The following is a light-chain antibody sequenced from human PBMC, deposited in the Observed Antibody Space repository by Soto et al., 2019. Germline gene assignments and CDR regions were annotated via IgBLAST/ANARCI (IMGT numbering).Light chain of an antibody. V-gene: IGKV3-15*01. CDR2: GAS. J-gene: IGKJ5*01. Sequence: EIVLTQSPGTLSLSQGERATLSCRASQSVSNNYLAWYQQKPGQAPRLLIYGASTRATGIPARFSGSGSGTEFTLTISSLQSEDFAVYYCQQYNNWPPITFGQGTRLEIK. CDR3: QQYNNWPPIT. CDR1: QSVSNN.